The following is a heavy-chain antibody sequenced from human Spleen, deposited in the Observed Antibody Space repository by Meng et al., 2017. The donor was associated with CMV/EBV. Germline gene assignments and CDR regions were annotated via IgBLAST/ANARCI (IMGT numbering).Heavy chain of an antibody. J-gene: IGHJ4*02. CDR2: IHSGGTSI. Sequence: EVQVVESGGGLIQPCGSLRLSCVVSGFSSGDFWVDWVRQAPGEGPLWVSRIHSGGTSISYADYVKGRFTVSGDNAKNTVYLQMNSLRDEDTAVYYCLRLPPGYWGQGALVTVSS. CDR3: LRLPPGY. CDR1: GFSSGDFW. V-gene: IGHV3-74*01.